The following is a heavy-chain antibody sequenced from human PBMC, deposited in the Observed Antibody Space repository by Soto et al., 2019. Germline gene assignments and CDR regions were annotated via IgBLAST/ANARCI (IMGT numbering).Heavy chain of an antibody. CDR1: GYTFTSYG. J-gene: IGHJ6*03. CDR2: ISAYNGNT. D-gene: IGHD3-10*01. CDR3: ARDRGFGELSNYYYYYYMDV. Sequence: ASVKVSCKASGYTFTSYGISWVRQAPGQGLEWMGWISAYNGNTNYAQKLQGRVTMTTDTSTSTAHMELRSLRSDDTAVYYCARDRGFGELSNYYYYYYMDVWGKGTTVTVSS. V-gene: IGHV1-18*01.